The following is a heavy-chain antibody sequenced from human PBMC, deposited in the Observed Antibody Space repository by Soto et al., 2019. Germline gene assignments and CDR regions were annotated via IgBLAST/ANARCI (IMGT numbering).Heavy chain of an antibody. Sequence: QLLESGPGLVKPSETLSLTCTVSGGSISTYYWNWIRQPAGKGLEWIGRIYTSGTTHYNPSLKSRVTVSVDTSKNQFSLNLTSVTAADTAVYYCARAASSYCGGDCFDSWGQGTLVTVSS. CDR2: IYTSGTT. J-gene: IGHJ4*02. V-gene: IGHV4-4*07. CDR3: ARAASSYCGGDCFDS. CDR1: GGSISTYY. D-gene: IGHD2-21*01.